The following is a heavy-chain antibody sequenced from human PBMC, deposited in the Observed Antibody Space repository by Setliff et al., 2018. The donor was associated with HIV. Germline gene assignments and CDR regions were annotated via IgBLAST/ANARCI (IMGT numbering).Heavy chain of an antibody. Sequence: ESGPTLVNPTQTLTLTCTFSGLSLSTSGVGVGWIRQSPGKALEWLAFIYWNNNKHYSTSLKSRLTVTKDTSKNRVVFTMTNMDPVDTATYYCAYSGRQLRGPYFDFWGQGTLVTVSS. D-gene: IGHD1-1*01. CDR1: GLSLSTSGVG. V-gene: IGHV2-5*01. CDR2: IYWNNNK. CDR3: AYSGRQLRGPYFDF. J-gene: IGHJ4*02.